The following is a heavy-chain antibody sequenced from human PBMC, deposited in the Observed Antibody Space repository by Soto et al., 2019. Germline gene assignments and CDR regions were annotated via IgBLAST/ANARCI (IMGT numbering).Heavy chain of an antibody. CDR2: ISGRGGST. D-gene: IGHD6-13*01. CDR3: ARPPYSSSWYYFDY. V-gene: IGHV3-23*01. CDR1: GFTFSSYA. J-gene: IGHJ4*02. Sequence: RLSCAASGFTFSSYAMSWVRQAPGKGLEWDSAISGRGGSTCYSDSVKGGFTISRDNSTNTLYLQMNSLRAEDTAVYYCARPPYSSSWYYFDYWGQGTLVTVSS.